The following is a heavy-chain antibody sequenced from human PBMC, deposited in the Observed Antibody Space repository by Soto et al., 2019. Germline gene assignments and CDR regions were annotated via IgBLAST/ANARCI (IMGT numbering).Heavy chain of an antibody. V-gene: IGHV1-69*01. J-gene: IGHJ4*02. D-gene: IGHD3-16*01. Sequence: QEQLVQSGAEVKKPGSSVKVSCKDSGGLFSSFAISWVRQAPGQGLEWMGGIIPVFGTTNYAQKFQGRVTITADESTNTADMELSSLTSDYTAMYYCARGGGPYVWFNEFWGQGTQVTVSS. CDR2: IIPVFGTT. CDR1: GGLFSSFA. CDR3: ARGGGPYVWFNEF.